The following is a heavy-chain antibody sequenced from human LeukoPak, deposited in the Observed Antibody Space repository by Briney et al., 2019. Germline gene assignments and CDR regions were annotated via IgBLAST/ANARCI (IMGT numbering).Heavy chain of an antibody. V-gene: IGHV1-8*02. CDR3: ARVPRIPGIAVDGPPEYYFDY. Sequence: GASVKVSCKASGYTFTSYGISWVRQAPGQGLEWMGWMNPNSGNTGYAQKFQGRVTMTRNTSISTAYMELSSLRSEDTAVYYCARVPRIPGIAVDGPPEYYFDYWGQGTLVTVSS. D-gene: IGHD6-19*01. CDR2: MNPNSGNT. J-gene: IGHJ4*02. CDR1: GYTFTSYG.